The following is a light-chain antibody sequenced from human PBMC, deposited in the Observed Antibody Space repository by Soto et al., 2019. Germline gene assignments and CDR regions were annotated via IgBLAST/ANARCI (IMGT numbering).Light chain of an antibody. CDR1: QNIANY. Sequence: IQMTQSPSSLSASVGDRVTITCRASQNIANYLNWYQQKPGKAPKLLIYAASSLPSGVPSRFSGSGFGTDFTLTVSSLQPEDSATYYCQQSYSPPPVTFGQGTRLEIK. CDR3: QQSYSPPPVT. V-gene: IGKV1-39*01. CDR2: AAS. J-gene: IGKJ5*01.